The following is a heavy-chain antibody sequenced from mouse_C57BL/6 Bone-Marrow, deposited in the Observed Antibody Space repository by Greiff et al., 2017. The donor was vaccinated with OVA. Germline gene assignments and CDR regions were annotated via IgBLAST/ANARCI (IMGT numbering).Heavy chain of an antibody. CDR2: ISDGGSYT. D-gene: IGHD1-1*01. Sequence: EVQRVESGGGLVKPGGSLKLSCAASGFTFSSYAMSWVRQTPEKRLEWVATISDGGSYTYYPDNVKGRFTISRDNAKNNLYLQMSHLKSEDTAMYYCARDQITTVAAFDYWGQGTTLTVSS. CDR1: GFTFSSYA. CDR3: ARDQITTVAAFDY. J-gene: IGHJ2*01. V-gene: IGHV5-4*01.